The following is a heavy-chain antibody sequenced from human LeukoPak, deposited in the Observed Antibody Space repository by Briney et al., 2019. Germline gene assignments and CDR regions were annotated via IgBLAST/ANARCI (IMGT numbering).Heavy chain of an antibody. D-gene: IGHD2-2*02. Sequence: SQTLSLTCTVSGGSISSGGYYWSWIRQHPGKGLEWIGYIYYSGSTYYNPSLKSRVTISVDTSKNQFSLKLSSVTAADTAVYYCARDSGPLTLADCSSTSCYTGGVDPWGQGTLVTVSS. CDR2: IYYSGST. CDR1: GGSISSGGYY. J-gene: IGHJ5*02. CDR3: ARDSGPLTLADCSSTSCYTGGVDP. V-gene: IGHV4-31*03.